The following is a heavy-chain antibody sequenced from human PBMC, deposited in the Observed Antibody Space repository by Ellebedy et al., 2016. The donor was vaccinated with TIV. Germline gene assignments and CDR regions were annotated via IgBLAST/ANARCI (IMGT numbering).Heavy chain of an antibody. Sequence: GESLKISXVASGFIFSNYAMHWVRQAPGKGLEWVAFISYDGAEKNYGDSVRGRFTISRDNAKKSLYLQMNSLRADDAAVYYCAREMTLWFGEEGSYYGMDVWGQGTTVTVSS. CDR2: ISYDGAEK. CDR3: AREMTLWFGEEGSYYGMDV. CDR1: GFIFSNYA. J-gene: IGHJ6*02. D-gene: IGHD3-10*01. V-gene: IGHV3-30-3*01.